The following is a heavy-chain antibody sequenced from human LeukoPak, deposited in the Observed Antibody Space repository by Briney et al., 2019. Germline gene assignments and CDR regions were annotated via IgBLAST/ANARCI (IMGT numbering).Heavy chain of an antibody. Sequence: SETLSLTCTVSGGSISSYYWSWIRQPPGKGPEWIGYIYYSGSTNYNPSLKSRVTISVDTSKNQFSLKLSSVTAADTAVYYCARVSRYYDSSGYFDYWGQGTLVTVSS. J-gene: IGHJ4*02. CDR1: GGSISSYY. CDR3: ARVSRYYDSSGYFDY. D-gene: IGHD3-22*01. CDR2: IYYSGST. V-gene: IGHV4-59*01.